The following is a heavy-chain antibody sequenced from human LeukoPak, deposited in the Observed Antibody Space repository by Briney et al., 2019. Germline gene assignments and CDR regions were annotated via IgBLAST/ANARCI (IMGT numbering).Heavy chain of an antibody. Sequence: GGSLRLSCAACGFTFSSYWMHWVRQAPGKGLVWVSLITGNGNSTIYADSVKGRFTISRDNAKNTLYLQMNSLRPEDTAVYYCARDHKGYSYGYPFDYWGQGTLVTVSS. CDR1: GFTFSSYW. CDR3: ARDHKGYSYGYPFDY. V-gene: IGHV3-74*01. CDR2: ITGNGNST. J-gene: IGHJ4*02. D-gene: IGHD5-18*01.